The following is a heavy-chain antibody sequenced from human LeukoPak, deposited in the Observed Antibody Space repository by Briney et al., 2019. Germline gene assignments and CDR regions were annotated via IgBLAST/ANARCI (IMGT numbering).Heavy chain of an antibody. CDR2: IYTSGST. CDR1: GGSISSGSYY. CDR3: ARGGVGDPAALHY. D-gene: IGHD1-26*01. V-gene: IGHV4-61*02. Sequence: SQTLSLTCTVSGGSISSGSYYWSWIRQPAGKGLEWIGRIYTSGSTNYNPSLKSRVTISVDTSKNQFSLKLSSVTAADTAVYYCARGGVGDPAALHYWGQGTLVTVSS. J-gene: IGHJ4*02.